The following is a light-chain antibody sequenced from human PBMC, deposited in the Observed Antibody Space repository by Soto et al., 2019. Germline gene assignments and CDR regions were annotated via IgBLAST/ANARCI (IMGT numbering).Light chain of an antibody. J-gene: IGKJ4*01. V-gene: IGKV3-11*01. CDR2: DAS. CDR1: QSVSSY. CDR3: QQRSNWPLT. Sequence: EIVLTQSPATLSLSPGERATLSCRASQSVSSYLAWYQQKRGQAPRLLIYDASNRATGIPARFSGSGSGTDFTLTISSLEPEDFAVYYCQQRSNWPLTAGGGTKLDSK.